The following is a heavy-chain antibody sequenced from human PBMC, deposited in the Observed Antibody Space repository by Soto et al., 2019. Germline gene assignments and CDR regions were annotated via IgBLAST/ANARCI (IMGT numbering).Heavy chain of an antibody. Sequence: QVQLQESGPGLVMPSQTLSLTCTVSGGSISSGDYYWSWIRQPPGKGLEWIGYIYYSGSTYYNPSLKSRVTISVDTSTNQFSLKLSSVTAADTAVYYCARDLFLGYYDSGDASYFDYWGQGTLVTVSS. V-gene: IGHV4-30-4*01. D-gene: IGHD3-22*01. J-gene: IGHJ4*02. CDR1: GGSISSGDYY. CDR3: ARDLFLGYYDSGDASYFDY. CDR2: IYYSGST.